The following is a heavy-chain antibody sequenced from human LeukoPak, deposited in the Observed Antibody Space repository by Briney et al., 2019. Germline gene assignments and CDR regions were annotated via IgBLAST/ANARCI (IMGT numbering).Heavy chain of an antibody. D-gene: IGHD5-12*01. Sequence: ASVKVSCKASGYTFTGYYMHWVRQAPGQGLEWMGWINPNSGGTNYAQKFQGRVTMTRDTSISTAYMELSRLRSDDTAVYYCARGYSGYDSGHDFDYWGQGTLVTVSS. CDR1: GYTFTGYY. CDR3: ARGYSGYDSGHDFDY. CDR2: INPNSGGT. V-gene: IGHV1-2*02. J-gene: IGHJ4*02.